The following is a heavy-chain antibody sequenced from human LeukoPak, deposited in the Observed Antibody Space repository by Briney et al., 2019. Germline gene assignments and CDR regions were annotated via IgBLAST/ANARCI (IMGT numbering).Heavy chain of an antibody. V-gene: IGHV4-31*03. D-gene: IGHD2-15*01. CDR1: GGSISSGGYY. Sequence: SETLSLTCTVSGGSISSGGYYWSWIRQHPGKGLEWIGYIYYSGSTYYNPSLKSRVTISVDTSKNQFSLKLSSVTAADTAVYYCARDASNCSGGSCYSGRWFDPWGQGTLVTVSS. CDR2: IYYSGST. CDR3: ARDASNCSGGSCYSGRWFDP. J-gene: IGHJ5*02.